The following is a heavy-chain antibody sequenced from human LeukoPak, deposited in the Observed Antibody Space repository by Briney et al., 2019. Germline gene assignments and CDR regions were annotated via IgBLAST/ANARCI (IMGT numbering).Heavy chain of an antibody. V-gene: IGHV1-2*02. CDR1: GYTFTGYY. J-gene: IGHJ4*02. D-gene: IGHD1-26*01. Sequence: ASVKVSCKASGYTFTGYYMHWMRQAPGQGLEWMGWINPNSGGTNYAQKFQGRVTMTRDTSISTAYMELSRLRSDDTAVYYCARDYGSIVGATLIFDYWGQGTLVTVSS. CDR3: ARDYGSIVGATLIFDY. CDR2: INPNSGGT.